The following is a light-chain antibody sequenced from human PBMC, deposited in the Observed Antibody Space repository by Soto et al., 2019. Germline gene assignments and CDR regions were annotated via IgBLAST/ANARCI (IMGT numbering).Light chain of an antibody. J-gene: IGKJ3*01. CDR3: QQYGSSPET. CDR2: GAS. CDR1: QSVSSSY. V-gene: IGKV3-20*01. Sequence: EIVLTQSPGTLSLSPGERATLSCRASQSVSSSYLAWYQQKPGQAPRLLIYGASSRATGIPDRFSGSGSGTDFTLTISRLEPEDVAVYYCQQYGSSPETFGPGTNVDIK.